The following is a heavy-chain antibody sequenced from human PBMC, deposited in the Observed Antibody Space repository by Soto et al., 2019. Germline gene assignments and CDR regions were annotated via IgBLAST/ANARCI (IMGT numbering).Heavy chain of an antibody. CDR2: TYFRSKWYN. V-gene: IGHV6-1*01. J-gene: IGHJ5*02. D-gene: IGHD5-12*01. Sequence: SQTLSLTCAISGGSVSSNTASWNWIRQSPSRGLEWLGRTYFRSKWYNDYAVSVKSRIIINPDTSNNQFSLQLNSVTPEDTAVYFCAKGDNLGPKTGYAFDPWGQGXMVTVSS. CDR1: GGSVSSNTAS. CDR3: AKGDNLGPKTGYAFDP.